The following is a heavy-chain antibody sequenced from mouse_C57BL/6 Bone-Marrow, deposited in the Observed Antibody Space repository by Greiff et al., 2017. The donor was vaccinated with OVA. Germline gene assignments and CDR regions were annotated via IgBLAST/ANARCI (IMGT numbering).Heavy chain of an antibody. Sequence: EVKLQESGAELVRPGASVKLSCTASGFNIKDDYMHWVKQRPEQGLEWIGWIDPENGDTEYASKFQGKATITADTSSNTAYLQLSSLTSEDTAVYYCTTGERYYAMDYWGQGTSVTVSS. J-gene: IGHJ4*01. CDR3: TTGERYYAMDY. CDR1: GFNIKDDY. CDR2: IDPENGDT. V-gene: IGHV14-4*01.